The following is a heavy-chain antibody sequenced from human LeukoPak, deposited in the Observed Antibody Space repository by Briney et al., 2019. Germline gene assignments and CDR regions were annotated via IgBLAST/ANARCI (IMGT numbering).Heavy chain of an antibody. CDR2: IAWDTITI. D-gene: IGHD7-27*01. Sequence: GGSLRLSCVASGFTFSGYSINWVRQAPGKGLEWLSYIAWDTITIYYADSVKGRSTISRDNAKNSLYLQMNSLRVEDTAMYYCTKTGGPWDWGQGTLVTVSS. CDR3: TKTGGPWD. CDR1: GFTFSGYS. V-gene: IGHV3-48*01. J-gene: IGHJ4*02.